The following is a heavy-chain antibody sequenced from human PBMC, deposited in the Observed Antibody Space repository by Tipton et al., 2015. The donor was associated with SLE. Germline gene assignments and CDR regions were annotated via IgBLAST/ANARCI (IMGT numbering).Heavy chain of an antibody. V-gene: IGHV4-34*01. J-gene: IGHJ3*02. D-gene: IGHD4-11*01. CDR1: GGSFSGYY. Sequence: TLSLTCAVYGGSFSGYYWSWIRQPPGKGLEWIGEINHSGSTNYSPSLKSRVTISVDTSKNQFSLKLSSVTAADTAVYYCARNYRANAFDIWGQGTMVTVSS. CDR2: INHSGST. CDR3: ARNYRANAFDI.